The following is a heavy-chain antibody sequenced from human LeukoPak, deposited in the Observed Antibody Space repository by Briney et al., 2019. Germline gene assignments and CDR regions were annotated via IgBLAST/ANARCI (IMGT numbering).Heavy chain of an antibody. Sequence: SETLSLTCTVSGGSISSGDYYWSWIRQPPGKGLEWIGYIYYSGSTYYNPSLKSRVTISVDTSKDQFSLKLSSVTAADTAVYYCARVNTMRFQHWGQGTLVTVSS. V-gene: IGHV4-30-4*01. CDR3: ARVNTMRFQH. CDR1: GGSISSGDYY. CDR2: IYYSGST. J-gene: IGHJ1*01. D-gene: IGHD3-10*01.